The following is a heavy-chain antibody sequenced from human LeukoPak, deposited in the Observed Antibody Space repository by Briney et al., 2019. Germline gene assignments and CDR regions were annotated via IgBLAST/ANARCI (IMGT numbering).Heavy chain of an antibody. Sequence: ASVKVSCKASAYTFADYYMHWVRQAPGQGFEWMGWINPNSGGTNYAQKFQGRVTMTRDTSITTAYMELIRLTSDDTAIYYCARGRAATVRGYMDVWGKGTTVTVSS. CDR2: INPNSGGT. J-gene: IGHJ6*03. CDR3: ARGRAATVRGYMDV. CDR1: AYTFADYY. D-gene: IGHD2-15*01. V-gene: IGHV1-2*02.